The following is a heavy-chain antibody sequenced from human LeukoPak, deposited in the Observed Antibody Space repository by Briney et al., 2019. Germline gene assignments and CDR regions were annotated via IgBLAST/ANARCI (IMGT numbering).Heavy chain of an antibody. Sequence: GGSLRLSCAASGFTFSVSWMNWVRQAPGKGLEWVSSISSSSSYIYYADSVKGRFTISRDNAKNSLYLQMNSLRAEDTAVYYCARDLYGSETYFDYWGQGTLVTVSS. CDR2: ISSSSSYI. CDR3: ARDLYGSETYFDY. J-gene: IGHJ4*02. CDR1: GFTFSVSW. D-gene: IGHD3-10*01. V-gene: IGHV3-21*01.